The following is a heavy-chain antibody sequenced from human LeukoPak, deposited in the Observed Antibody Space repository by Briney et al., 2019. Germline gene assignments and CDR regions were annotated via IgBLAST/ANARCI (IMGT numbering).Heavy chain of an antibody. CDR3: VREHYNYYMDV. J-gene: IGHJ6*03. Sequence: GGSLRLSCAASGFTLDDYGMSWVRQAPGKGLEWVPGINWNGGSTDYADSVKGRFTISRDNGKNSLYLQMNSLRAEDTALYYCVREHYNYYMDVWGKGTTVTVSS. V-gene: IGHV3-20*04. CDR1: GFTLDDYG. CDR2: INWNGGST.